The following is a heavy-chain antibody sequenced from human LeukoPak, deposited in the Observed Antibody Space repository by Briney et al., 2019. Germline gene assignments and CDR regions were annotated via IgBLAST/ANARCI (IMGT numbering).Heavy chain of an antibody. CDR3: AKDLSARFGELLFFMDV. CDR1: GFTLSSYG. D-gene: IGHD3-10*01. CDR2: ISYDGSNK. V-gene: IGHV3-30*18. J-gene: IGHJ6*04. Sequence: PGGSLRLSCAASGFTLSSYGMHWVRQAPGKGLEWVAVISYDGSNKYYADSVKGRFTISRDNSKNTLYLQMNSLRAEDTAVYYCAKDLSARFGELLFFMDVWGKGTTVTVSS.